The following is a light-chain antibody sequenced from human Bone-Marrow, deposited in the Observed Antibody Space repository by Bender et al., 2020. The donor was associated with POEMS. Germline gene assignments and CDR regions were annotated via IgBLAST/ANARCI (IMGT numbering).Light chain of an antibody. CDR3: CSYAGSRTLYV. V-gene: IGLV2-14*01. J-gene: IGLJ1*01. Sequence: QSALTQRASVSGSPGQSITISCTGTRSDIGNYNYDPWYQQHPGKAPKLIIFYVSYWPSGVSNCFSGSKSGTTASLTISGLQAEDEADYYCCSYAGSRTLYVFGTGTTVTVL. CDR1: RSDIGNYNY. CDR2: YVS.